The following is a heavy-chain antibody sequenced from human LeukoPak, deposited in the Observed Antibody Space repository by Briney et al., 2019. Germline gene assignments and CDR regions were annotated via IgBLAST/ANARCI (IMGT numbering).Heavy chain of an antibody. CDR3: ARRCKTGTTLGELDY. CDR2: INPNSGGT. V-gene: IGHV1-2*06. D-gene: IGHD1-1*01. Sequence: ASVKVSCKASGYTFTGYYTHWVRQAPGQGLEWMGRINPNSGGTNYAQKFQGRVTMTRDTSISTAYMELSRLRSDDTAVYYCARRCKTGTTLGELDYWGQGTLVTVSS. CDR1: GYTFTGYY. J-gene: IGHJ4*02.